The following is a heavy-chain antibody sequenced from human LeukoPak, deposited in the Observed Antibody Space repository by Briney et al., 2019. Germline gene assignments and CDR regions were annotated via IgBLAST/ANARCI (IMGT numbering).Heavy chain of an antibody. J-gene: IGHJ6*02. CDR1: GGSFSGSY. D-gene: IGHD3-10*01. CDR3: ARRVRLWTNDVYYYGTDV. CDR2: INHSGIT. V-gene: IGHV4-34*01. Sequence: SETLSLTCAVHGGSFSGSYWNWTRQPPGKGLEWIGEINHSGITNYNPSLKSRVTISVDTSKNKFSLKVRSVTAADSAVYYCARRVRLWTNDVYYYGTDVWGQGSTVTVSS.